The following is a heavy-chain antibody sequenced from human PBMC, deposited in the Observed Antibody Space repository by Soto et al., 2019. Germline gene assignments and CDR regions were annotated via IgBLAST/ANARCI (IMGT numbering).Heavy chain of an antibody. D-gene: IGHD4-17*01. Sequence: AGSLRLSCAASGFTFSSYGMHWVRQAPGKGLEWVAVISYDGSNKYYADSVKGRFTISRDNSKNTLYLQMNSLRAEDTAVYYCAKAHTVAPDYWGQGTLVTVSS. CDR3: AKAHTVAPDY. V-gene: IGHV3-30*18. CDR2: ISYDGSNK. J-gene: IGHJ4*02. CDR1: GFTFSSYG.